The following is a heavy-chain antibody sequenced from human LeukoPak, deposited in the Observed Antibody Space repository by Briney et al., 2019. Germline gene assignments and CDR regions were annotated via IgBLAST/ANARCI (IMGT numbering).Heavy chain of an antibody. J-gene: IGHJ4*02. D-gene: IGHD3-22*01. CDR3: ASLSHYYDSSGYYLY. V-gene: IGHV1-24*01. CDR2: FDPEDGET. CDR1: GYTLTELS. Sequence: ASVKVSCKVSGYTLTELSMHWVRQAPGKGLEWMGGFDPEDGETIYAQKFQGRVTMTEDTSTDTAYMELSSLRSEDTAVYYCASLSHYYDSSGYYLYWGQGTLVTVSS.